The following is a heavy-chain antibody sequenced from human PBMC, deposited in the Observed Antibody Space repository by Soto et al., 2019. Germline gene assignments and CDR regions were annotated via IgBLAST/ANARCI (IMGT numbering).Heavy chain of an antibody. D-gene: IGHD3-3*01. CDR3: ARDSLFGVPRGWFDL. CDR1: GYTFTGYY. V-gene: IGHV1-2*02. CDR2: INPNSGGT. J-gene: IGHJ5*02. Sequence: ASVKVSCKASGYTFTGYYMHWVRQAPGQGLEWMGWINPNSGGTNYAQKFQGRVTMTRDTSISTACMELSRLRSDDTAVYYCARDSLFGVPRGWFDLWGQGTLVTVSS.